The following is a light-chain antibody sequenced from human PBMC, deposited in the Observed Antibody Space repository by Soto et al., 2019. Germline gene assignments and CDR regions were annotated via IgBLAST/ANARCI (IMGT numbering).Light chain of an antibody. Sequence: DIQMTQSPSSLSASVGDRVTITCRASQSISSYLNWYQQKPGKAPKLLIYAASSLQSGVPSRFSGSGSRTDFTLTISSLQPEDFATYYCQQSYSTPWFTFGPGTKVDIK. J-gene: IGKJ3*01. V-gene: IGKV1-39*01. CDR2: AAS. CDR3: QQSYSTPWFT. CDR1: QSISSY.